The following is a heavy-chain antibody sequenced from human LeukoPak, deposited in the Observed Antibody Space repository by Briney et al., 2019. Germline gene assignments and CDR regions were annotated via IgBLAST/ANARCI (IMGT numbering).Heavy chain of an antibody. D-gene: IGHD6-19*01. J-gene: IGHJ4*02. CDR1: GGSISSYY. Sequence: SEILSLTCTVSGGSISSYYWSWIRQPPGKGLEWIGYIYYSGSTNYNPSLKSRVTMSVDTSKNQFSLKLSSVTAADTAVYYCASHSGWSDYWGQGTLVTVSS. CDR2: IYYSGST. V-gene: IGHV4-59*01. CDR3: ASHSGWSDY.